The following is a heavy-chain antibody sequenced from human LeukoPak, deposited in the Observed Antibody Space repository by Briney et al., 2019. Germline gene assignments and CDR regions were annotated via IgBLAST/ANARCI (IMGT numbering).Heavy chain of an antibody. CDR2: INEDGGGR. CDR3: ARRAPLSYYDSSGYFSNWFDP. D-gene: IGHD3-22*01. V-gene: IGHV3-7*01. CDR1: GFTFTNYW. J-gene: IGHJ5*02. Sequence: GGSLRLSCAASGFTFTNYWMTWVRQAPGKGLEWVANINEDGGGRYYVDSVKGRFTISRDNAKNSVHLQMNSLRAEDTAVYYCARRAPLSYYDSSGYFSNWFDPWGQGTLVTVSS.